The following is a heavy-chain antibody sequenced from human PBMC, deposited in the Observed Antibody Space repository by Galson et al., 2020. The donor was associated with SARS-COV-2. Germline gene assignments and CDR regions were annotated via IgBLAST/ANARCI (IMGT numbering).Heavy chain of an antibody. CDR1: GYTFIGHN. D-gene: IGHD3-16*01. J-gene: IGHJ5*02. CDR3: ARGGSNGLDP. V-gene: IGHV1-2*02. CDR2: INPNGGDS. Sequence: ASVKVSCKASGYTFIGHNIHWVRQAPGQGLEWMGRINPNGGDSKSAQKLQGRVTMTWDTSISTAYMELRSLRSDDTAIYYCARGGSNGLDPWGQGALVIVSS.